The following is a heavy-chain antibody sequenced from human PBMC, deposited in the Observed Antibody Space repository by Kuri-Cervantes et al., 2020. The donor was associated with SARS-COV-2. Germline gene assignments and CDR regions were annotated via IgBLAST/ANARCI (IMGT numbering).Heavy chain of an antibody. J-gene: IGHJ4*02. CDR3: AKDLLGGLHPFDY. V-gene: IGHV3-30*02. Sequence: GESLKISCAASGFTFSSYGMHRVRQAPGKGLEWVAFIRYDGSNKYYADSVKGRFTISRDNSKNTLYLQMNSLRAEDTAVYYCAKDLLGGLHPFDYWGQGTLVTVSS. CDR2: IRYDGSNK. CDR1: GFTFSSYG. D-gene: IGHD4-11*01.